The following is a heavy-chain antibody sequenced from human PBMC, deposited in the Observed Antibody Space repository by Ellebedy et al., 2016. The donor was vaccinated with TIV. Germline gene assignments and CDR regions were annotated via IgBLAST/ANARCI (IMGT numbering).Heavy chain of an antibody. D-gene: IGHD5-18*01. CDR2: ISGSAGST. V-gene: IGHV3-23*01. CDR3: ASNVDTTKVRGNY. CDR1: GFTFSSFA. J-gene: IGHJ4*02. Sequence: GESLKISCAASGFTFSSFAMNWVRQAPGKLLEWVSFISGSAGSTYYADSVKGRFTISRDNSKNTLYLQMNSLRVEDTARYYCASNVDTTKVRGNYWGQGTLVTVSS.